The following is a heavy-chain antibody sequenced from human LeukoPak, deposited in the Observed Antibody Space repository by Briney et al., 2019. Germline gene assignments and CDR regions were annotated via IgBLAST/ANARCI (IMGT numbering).Heavy chain of an antibody. V-gene: IGHV3-30-3*01. J-gene: IGHJ6*03. D-gene: IGHD3-16*01. Sequence: GGSLRLSCAASGFTFSSYAMHWVRQAPGKGLEWVAVISYDGSNKYYADSVKGRFTLSRDNSKNTLYLQMNSLRAEDTAVYSCAKDIRGDTGLGSMDVWGKGTTVTVSS. CDR3: AKDIRGDTGLGSMDV. CDR1: GFTFSSYA. CDR2: ISYDGSNK.